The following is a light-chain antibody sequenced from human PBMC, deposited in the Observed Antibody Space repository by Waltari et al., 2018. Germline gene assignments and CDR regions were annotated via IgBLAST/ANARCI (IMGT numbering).Light chain of an antibody. CDR3: QHYDSSLIT. CDR2: GAS. Sequence: EIVLTQSPGTLSLPPGERATLSCRASQSVRSNYLAWYQQKPGQAPRLLIYGASSRATGIPDRFSASGSGTDFTLTISRLEPEDFAVYYCQHYDSSLITFGQGTRLEIK. V-gene: IGKV3-20*01. J-gene: IGKJ5*01. CDR1: QSVRSNY.